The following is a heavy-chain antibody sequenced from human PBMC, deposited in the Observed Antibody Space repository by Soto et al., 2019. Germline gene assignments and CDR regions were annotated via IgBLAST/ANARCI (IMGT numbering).Heavy chain of an antibody. CDR1: GFTFDDYA. Sequence: EVQLVESGGGLVQPGRSLRLSCAASGFTFDDYAMHWVRQAPGKGLEWVSGISWNSGSIGYADSVKGRFTISRDNAKNSLYLQMNSLSAEDTALYYCANDSTLGGWGCMDVWGQGTTVTVSS. CDR2: ISWNSGSI. CDR3: ANDSTLGGWGCMDV. J-gene: IGHJ6*02. V-gene: IGHV3-9*01. D-gene: IGHD3-16*01.